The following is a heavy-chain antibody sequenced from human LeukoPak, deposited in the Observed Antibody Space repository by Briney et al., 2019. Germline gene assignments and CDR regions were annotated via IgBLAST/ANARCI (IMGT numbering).Heavy chain of an antibody. CDR3: AGRRPYYDILTGYPTDS. J-gene: IGHJ4*02. CDR2: IYTSGST. CDR1: GGSISSGSYY. D-gene: IGHD3-9*01. Sequence: SETLSLTCTVSGGSISSGSYYWSWIRQPAGKGLEWIGRIYTSGSTNYNPSLKSRVTMSVDTSKNQFSLKLSSVTAADTAVYYCAGRRPYYDILTGYPTDSWGQGTLVTVSS. V-gene: IGHV4-61*02.